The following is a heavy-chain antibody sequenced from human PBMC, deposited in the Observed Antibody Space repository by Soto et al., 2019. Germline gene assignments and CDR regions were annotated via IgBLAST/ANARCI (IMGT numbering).Heavy chain of an antibody. V-gene: IGHV2-5*02. CDR1: GFSLTTPGVR. CDR2: VDWDDDK. CDR3: AHRRHTTGWYRDAFVI. J-gene: IGHJ3*02. Sequence: QVTLKESGPTLVRPTQTLTLTCTFSGFSLTTPGVRVGWLRQPPGKTLECLALVDWDDDKAYSPSLENRLTITKDTSKNQVVLTVTDMDPVDTATYYCAHRRHTTGWYRDAFVIWGQGTFITVSS. D-gene: IGHD6-19*01.